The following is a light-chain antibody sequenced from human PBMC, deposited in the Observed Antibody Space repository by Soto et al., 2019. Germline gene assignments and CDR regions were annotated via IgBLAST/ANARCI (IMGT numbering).Light chain of an antibody. Sequence: SYELTQPPSVSVSPGQTATVTCSGDKLGDKYVCWYQQRPGQSPVLVIYQDNKRPSGIPERFSGSNSGNTATLTISGTQSMDEANYYCQAWDSNTDVFGRGTKLTLL. V-gene: IGLV3-1*01. CDR2: QDN. CDR1: KLGDKY. CDR3: QAWDSNTDV. J-gene: IGLJ1*01.